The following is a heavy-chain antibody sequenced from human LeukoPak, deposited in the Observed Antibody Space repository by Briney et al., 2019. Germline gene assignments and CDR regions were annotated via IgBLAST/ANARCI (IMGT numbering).Heavy chain of an antibody. D-gene: IGHD1-26*01. J-gene: IGHJ3*02. Sequence: GGPLRLSCAASGFTFSSYAMSWVRQAPGKGLEWVSAISGSGGSTYYADSVKGRFTISRDNSKNTLYLQMNSLRAEDTAIYYCAKDPYWDLGAFDIWGQGTMVTVSS. V-gene: IGHV3-23*01. CDR1: GFTFSSYA. CDR3: AKDPYWDLGAFDI. CDR2: ISGSGGST.